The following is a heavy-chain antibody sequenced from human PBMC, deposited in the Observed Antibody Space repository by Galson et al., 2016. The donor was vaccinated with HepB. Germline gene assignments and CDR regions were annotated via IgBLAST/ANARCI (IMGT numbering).Heavy chain of an antibody. J-gene: IGHJ3*02. CDR2: IIPIFGTT. CDR1: GSTFRSYS. CDR3: TREDTAMVLDAFDI. Sequence: SVKVSCKASGSTFRSYSINWVRQAPGQGLEWMGGIIPIFGTTNYAQKFQGRVTITADESTSTAYMELNRLRSEDTAVYYCTREDTAMVLDAFDIWGQGTLVTVST. D-gene: IGHD5-18*01. V-gene: IGHV1-69*13.